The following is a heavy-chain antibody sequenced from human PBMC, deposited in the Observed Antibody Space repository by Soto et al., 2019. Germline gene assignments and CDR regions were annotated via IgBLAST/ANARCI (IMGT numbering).Heavy chain of an antibody. J-gene: IGHJ4*02. CDR3: ARGGAMGVDY. CDR2: IDGAAATT. V-gene: IGHV3-74*01. D-gene: IGHD1-26*01. CDR1: GFTFSSYA. Sequence: GGSLRLSCAASGFTFSSYAMSWVRQAPGKGLEWLSRIDGAAATTNYADSVKGRFTISRDNAKNIVFLHVNGLTDEDTAVYYCARGGAMGVDYWGQGALVTVST.